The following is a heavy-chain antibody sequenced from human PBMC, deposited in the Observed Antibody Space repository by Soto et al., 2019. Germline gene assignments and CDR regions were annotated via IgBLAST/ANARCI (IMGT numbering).Heavy chain of an antibody. CDR2: ISSSSSTI. Sequence: XVSLRLSCAASGFTFSSYSMNWVRQAPGKGLEWVSYISSSSSTIYYADSVKGRFTISRDNAKNSLYLQMNSLRDEDTAVYYCARVEIYDFWSGYIQNYYYYYGMDVWGQGTTVTVSS. V-gene: IGHV3-48*02. D-gene: IGHD3-3*01. J-gene: IGHJ6*02. CDR1: GFTFSSYS. CDR3: ARVEIYDFWSGYIQNYYYYYGMDV.